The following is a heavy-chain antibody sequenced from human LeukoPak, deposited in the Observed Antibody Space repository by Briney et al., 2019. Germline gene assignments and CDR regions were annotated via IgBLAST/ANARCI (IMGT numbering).Heavy chain of an antibody. D-gene: IGHD1-7*01. CDR2: IYYSGSI. Sequence: PSDTLSLTCTVSGGSLSSGGYYWSWIRQHPGKGLEWFGYIYYSGSISFDPSLKSLVIISVDASNTQFSLYLSSVTAAEAAVNYCAGESWNYVCYYYDMDVWGKGTTVTVSS. V-gene: IGHV4-31*01. CDR3: AGESWNYVCYYYDMDV. J-gene: IGHJ6*03. CDR1: GGSLSSGGYY.